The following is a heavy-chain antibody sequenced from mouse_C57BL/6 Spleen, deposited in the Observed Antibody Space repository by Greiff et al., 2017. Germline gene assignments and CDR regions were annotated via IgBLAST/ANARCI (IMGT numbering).Heavy chain of an antibody. CDR3: ARRGYYHIDDYGYYFDY. CDR2: IDPSDSYT. J-gene: IGHJ2*01. CDR1: GYTFTSYW. V-gene: IGHV1-50*01. Sequence: QVHVKQPGAELVKPGASVKLSCKASGYTFTSYWMQWVKQRPGQGLEWIGEIDPSDSYTNYNQKFKGKATLTVDTSSSTAYMQLSSLTSEDSAVYYCARRGYYHIDDYGYYFDYWGQGTTLTVSS. D-gene: IGHD2-4*01.